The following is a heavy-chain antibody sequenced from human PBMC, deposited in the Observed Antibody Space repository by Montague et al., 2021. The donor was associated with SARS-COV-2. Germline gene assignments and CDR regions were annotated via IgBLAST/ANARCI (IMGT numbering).Heavy chain of an antibody. CDR3: ARGYQLRFLEWSSRQSTFDY. J-gene: IGHJ4*02. Sequence: SETLSLTCAVYGGSFSGYYWSWIRQPPGKGLEWIGEINHSGSTNYNPSLKSRVTISVDTSKNQFSLKLSSVTAVDTAVYYCARGYQLRFLEWSSRQSTFDYWGQGTRATVSS. CDR1: GGSFSGYY. V-gene: IGHV4-34*01. CDR2: INHSGST. D-gene: IGHD3-3*01.